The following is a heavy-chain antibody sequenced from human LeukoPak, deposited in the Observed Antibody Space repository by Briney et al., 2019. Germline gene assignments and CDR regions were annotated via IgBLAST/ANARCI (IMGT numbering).Heavy chain of an antibody. CDR3: ARPVVPAAGGSNWFDP. CDR2: IYYSGST. J-gene: IGHJ5*02. V-gene: IGHV4-39*01. Sequence: SETLSLTCTVSGGSISSSSYYWGWIRQPPGKGLEWIGSIYYSGSTYYNPSLKSRVTISVDTSKNQFSLKLSSVTAADTAVYYCARPVVPAAGGSNWFDPWGQGTRVTVSS. CDR1: GGSISSSSYY. D-gene: IGHD2-2*01.